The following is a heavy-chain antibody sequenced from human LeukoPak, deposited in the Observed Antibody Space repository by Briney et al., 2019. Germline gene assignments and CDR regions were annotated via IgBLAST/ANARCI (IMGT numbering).Heavy chain of an antibody. CDR1: GFTFSAYP. Sequence: PGRSLRLSCAASGFTFSAYPMNWVRQAPGKGLDWVAVISQDGINKYYADSVRGRFSISRDNSKNTLYLQMNSLRTEDTAVYYCASSYDSSGYYPRGAFDIWGQGTVVTVSS. D-gene: IGHD3-22*01. V-gene: IGHV3-30-3*01. CDR3: ASSYDSSGYYPRGAFDI. J-gene: IGHJ3*02. CDR2: ISQDGINK.